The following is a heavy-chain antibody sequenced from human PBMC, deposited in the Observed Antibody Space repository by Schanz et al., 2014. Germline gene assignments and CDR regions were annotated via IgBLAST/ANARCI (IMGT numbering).Heavy chain of an antibody. J-gene: IGHJ4*02. CDR2: IGVDGTTT. V-gene: IGHV3-23*01. CDR1: GLLFSNYV. CDR3: ARDASSSDYHLAH. Sequence: EVQLLESGGGLVQPGGSLKLSCAASGLLFSNYVMSWVRQAPGKGLEWVSVIGVDGTTTYYADSVKGRFTISRDNAKNSLYLEMNSLRAEDTALYYSARDASSSDYHLAHWGQGTLVTVSS. D-gene: IGHD3-22*01.